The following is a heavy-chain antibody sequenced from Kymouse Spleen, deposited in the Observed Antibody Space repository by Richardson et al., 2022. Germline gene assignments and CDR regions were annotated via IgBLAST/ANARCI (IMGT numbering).Heavy chain of an antibody. Sequence: QVQLQQWGAGLLKPSETLSLTCAVYGGSFSGYYWSWIRQPPGKGLEWIGEINHSGSTNYNPSLKSRVTISVDTSKNQFSLKLSSVTAADTAVYYCAREYSSSPGYFDYWGQGTLVTVSS. CDR1: GGSFSGYY. CDR3: AREYSSSPGYFDY. CDR2: INHSGST. D-gene: IGHD6-6*01. J-gene: IGHJ4*02. V-gene: IGHV4-34*01.